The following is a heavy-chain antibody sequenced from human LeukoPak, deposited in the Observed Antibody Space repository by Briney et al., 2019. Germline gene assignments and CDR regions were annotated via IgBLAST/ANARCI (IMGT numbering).Heavy chain of an antibody. Sequence: ASVKLSCKTSGSTFSRPGITWVRQAPGQGLEWMRWVSGYNGNTNYAQNVQGRVTMTTDTSTNTAYMELRSLRSDDTAVYYCAKDIHPGLDSGASCCFDYWGQGTPVTVSS. D-gene: IGHD3-22*01. V-gene: IGHV1-18*01. CDR1: GSTFSRPG. CDR3: AKDIHPGLDSGASCCFDY. CDR2: VSGYNGNT. J-gene: IGHJ4*02.